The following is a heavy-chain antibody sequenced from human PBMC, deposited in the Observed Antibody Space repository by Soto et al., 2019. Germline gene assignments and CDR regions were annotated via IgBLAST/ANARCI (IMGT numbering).Heavy chain of an antibody. CDR2: ISSSSSYK. Sequence: GGSLRLSCAASGFNLDRYSIHWVRHAPGKGLEWVSSISSSSSYKYYVDSVKGRFTVSTDYAKNSAFMQMNRLRTEDTAVYYCARDPPKFYYASGSFDYWGQGTLVTVSS. V-gene: IGHV3-21*01. D-gene: IGHD3-10*01. CDR3: ARDPPKFYYASGSFDY. J-gene: IGHJ4*02. CDR1: GFNLDRYS.